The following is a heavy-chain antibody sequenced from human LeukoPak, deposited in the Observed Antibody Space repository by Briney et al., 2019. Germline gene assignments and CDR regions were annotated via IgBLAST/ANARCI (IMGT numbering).Heavy chain of an antibody. CDR1: GFTFDDYA. CDR2: ISWNSGSI. D-gene: IGHD1-26*01. V-gene: IGHV3-9*01. CDR3: AKDDSGSYYPYYYYMDV. Sequence: PGRSLRLSCAASGFTFDDYAMHWVRQAPGKGLEWVSGISWNSGSIGYADSVKGRFTISRDNAKNSLYLQMNSLRAEDTAVYYCAKDDSGSYYPYYYYMDVWGKGTTVTISS. J-gene: IGHJ6*03.